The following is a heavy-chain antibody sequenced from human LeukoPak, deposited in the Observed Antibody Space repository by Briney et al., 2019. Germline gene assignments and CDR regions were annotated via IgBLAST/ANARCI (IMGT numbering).Heavy chain of an antibody. CDR2: ISSNGGST. D-gene: IGHD1-26*01. V-gene: IGHV3-23*01. J-gene: IGHJ4*02. CDR1: GFTFSDFA. Sequence: GGSLRLSCAASGFTFSDFAMSWVRQTPGKGLQWVSAISSNGGSTYYADSVKGRFTVSRDMSTNTLYLQMNSLRAEDTAVYYCAKVAHSGSYGLFDSWGQGALVTVSS. CDR3: AKVAHSGSYGLFDS.